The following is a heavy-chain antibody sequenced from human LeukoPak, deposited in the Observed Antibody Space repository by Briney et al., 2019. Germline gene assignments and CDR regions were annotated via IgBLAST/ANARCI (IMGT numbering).Heavy chain of an antibody. J-gene: IGHJ4*02. CDR2: ISYDGSNK. V-gene: IGHV3-30*04. D-gene: IGHD3-10*01. CDR3: ARDSGTGALLLWFGEGLDY. CDR1: GFTFSNYA. Sequence: QPGRSLRLSCAASGFTFSNYAMHWVRQAPGKGLEWVARISYDGSNKYYADSVNGRFTISRDNSKNTLYLQMNSLRAEDTTVYYCARDSGTGALLLWFGEGLDYWGQGTLVTVSS.